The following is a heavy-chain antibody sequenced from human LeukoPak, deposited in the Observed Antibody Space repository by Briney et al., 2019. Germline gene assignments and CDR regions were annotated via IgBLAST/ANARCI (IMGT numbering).Heavy chain of an antibody. CDR3: ARCWEGGDSSGYYRTQAGVFFDY. V-gene: IGHV3-7*01. CDR1: GFTFSSYW. CDR2: IKQDGSEK. J-gene: IGHJ4*02. Sequence: PGGSLRLSCAASGFTFSSYWMSWVRQAPGKGLEWVANIKQDGSEKYYVDSVKGRFTISRDNAKNSLYLQMNSLRAEDTAVYYCARCWEGGDSSGYYRTQAGVFFDYWGQGTLVTVSS. D-gene: IGHD3-22*01.